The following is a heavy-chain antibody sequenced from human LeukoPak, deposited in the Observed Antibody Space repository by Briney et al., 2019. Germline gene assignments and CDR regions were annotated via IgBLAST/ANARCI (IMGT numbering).Heavy chain of an antibody. CDR2: IIPIFGTA. CDR3: ARQAALLRLGELSLFR. J-gene: IGHJ4*02. D-gene: IGHD3-16*02. Sequence: ASVKVSCKAAGGTFSNYGVSWVRQAPGQGLEWMGGIIPIFGTANYAQKFQGRVTITADESTSTAYMELSSLRSEDTAVYYCARQAALLRLGELSLFRWGQGTLVTVSS. CDR1: GGTFSNYG. V-gene: IGHV1-69*13.